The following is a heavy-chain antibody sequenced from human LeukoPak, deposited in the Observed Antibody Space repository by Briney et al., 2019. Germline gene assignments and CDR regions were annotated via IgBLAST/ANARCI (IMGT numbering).Heavy chain of an antibody. CDR3: TRSGYRHPYHFES. V-gene: IGHV3-53*01. CDR1: GFSVRTNF. Sequence: GGSLRLSCAVSGFSVRTNFMSWVRQAPGKGLEWVSVIYTGGGTDHADSVKGRFNISTDDSKNTLSLQMNSLRADDTAIYYCTRSGYRHPYHFESWGQGTLVIVCS. CDR2: IYTGGGT. D-gene: IGHD3-22*01. J-gene: IGHJ4*02.